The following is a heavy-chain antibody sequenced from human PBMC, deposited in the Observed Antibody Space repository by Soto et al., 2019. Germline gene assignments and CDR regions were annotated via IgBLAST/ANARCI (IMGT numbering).Heavy chain of an antibody. D-gene: IGHD6-19*01. CDR2: IYYSGST. CDR1: GGSISSGDYY. Sequence: PSETLSLTCTVSGGSISSGDYYWSWIRQPPGKGLEWIGYIYYSGSTYYNPSLKSRVTISVDTSKNQFSLKLSSVTAAYTAVYYCASILIAVAGGNWFDPWGQGTLVTVSS. J-gene: IGHJ5*02. V-gene: IGHV4-30-4*01. CDR3: ASILIAVAGGNWFDP.